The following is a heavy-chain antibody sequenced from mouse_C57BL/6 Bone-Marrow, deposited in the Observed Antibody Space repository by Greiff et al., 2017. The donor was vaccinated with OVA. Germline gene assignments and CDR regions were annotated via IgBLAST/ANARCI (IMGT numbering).Heavy chain of an antibody. CDR2: IDPENGDT. CDR3: TTPFYYGYDRAWFAY. Sequence: EVQLVESGAELVRPGASVKLSCTASGFNIKDDYMHWVKQRPEQGLEWIGWIDPENGDTEYASKFQGKATITADTSSNTAYLQLSSLTSEDTAVYYCTTPFYYGYDRAWFAYWGQGTLVTVSA. J-gene: IGHJ3*01. V-gene: IGHV14-4*01. D-gene: IGHD2-2*01. CDR1: GFNIKDDY.